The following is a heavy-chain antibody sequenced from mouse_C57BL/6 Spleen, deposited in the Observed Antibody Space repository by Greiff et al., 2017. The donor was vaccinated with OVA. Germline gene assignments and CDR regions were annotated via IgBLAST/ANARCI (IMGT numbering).Heavy chain of an antibody. J-gene: IGHJ2*01. V-gene: IGHV1-55*01. CDR2: IYPGSGST. CDR3: ARCYGSSSYYFDY. CDR1: GYTFTSYW. D-gene: IGHD1-1*01. Sequence: VQLQQPGAELVKPGASVKMSCKASGYTFTSYWITWVKQRPGQGLEWIGDIYPGSGSTNYNEKFKSKATLTVDTSSSTAYMQLSSLTSEDSAVYYCARCYGSSSYYFDYWGQGTTLTVSS.